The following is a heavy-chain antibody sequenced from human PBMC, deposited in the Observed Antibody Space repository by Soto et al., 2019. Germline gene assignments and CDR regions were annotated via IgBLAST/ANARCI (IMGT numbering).Heavy chain of an antibody. CDR3: AKYEGDHSNLDYYYAMDV. CDR1: GFTFSIYG. D-gene: IGHD2-15*01. J-gene: IGHJ6*02. V-gene: IGHV3-30*18. CDR2: ISYYVSNK. Sequence: QVQLVESGGGVVQPGRSLRLSCAASGFTFSIYGMHWVRQAPGKGRGWVTVISYYVSNKYYADSVKGQFTIYRDNSKNQLYQHMNSLQVEDTAVFYFAKYEGDHSNLDYYYAMDVWGQGTTETVS.